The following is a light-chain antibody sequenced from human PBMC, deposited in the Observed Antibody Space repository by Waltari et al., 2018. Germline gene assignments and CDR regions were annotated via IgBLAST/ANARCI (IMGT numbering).Light chain of an antibody. V-gene: IGKV3-15*01. CDR2: DAS. J-gene: IGKJ5*01. CDR3: QQYNRWPPIT. CDR1: QSVSSN. Sequence: EIVLTQSPATLSVSPGDKVTLSCRASQSVSSNVAWYQKKPGQAPRLLIYDASTRATSIPAKFRGSGSGTEFPLTISSLQSEDFAVYYCQQYNRWPPITFGHGTRLEIK.